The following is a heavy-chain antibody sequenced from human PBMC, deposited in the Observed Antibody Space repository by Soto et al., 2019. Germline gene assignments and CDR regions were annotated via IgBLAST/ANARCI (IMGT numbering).Heavy chain of an antibody. D-gene: IGHD3-10*01. V-gene: IGHV3-30*18. J-gene: IGHJ6*02. CDR1: GLTFSSYG. CDR2: ISYDGSNK. CDR3: ANDQLRGVRGVRTYYYGMDV. Sequence: QVQLVESGGGVVQPGRSLRLSCEASGLTFSSYGMHWVRQAPGKWLEWVAVISYDGSNKYYADSVKGRFTISRDNSKNTLYMQMNRLRAEDTAVYYCANDQLRGVRGVRTYYYGMDVWGQGTMVTVSS.